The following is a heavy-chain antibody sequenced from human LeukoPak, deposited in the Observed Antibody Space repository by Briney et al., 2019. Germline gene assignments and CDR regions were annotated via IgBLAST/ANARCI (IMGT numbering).Heavy chain of an antibody. J-gene: IGHJ1*01. V-gene: IGHV3-23*01. CDR1: GFIFSSYA. CDR2: ISGSGGST. Sequence: PGGSLRLSCATSGFIFSSYAMSWVRQAPGKGLEWVSAISGSGGSTYYADSVKGRFTISRDNSKNTLYLQMNSLRAEDTAVYYCAKEAYCGGDCYPNYFQHWGQGTLVTVSS. D-gene: IGHD2-21*02. CDR3: AKEAYCGGDCYPNYFQH.